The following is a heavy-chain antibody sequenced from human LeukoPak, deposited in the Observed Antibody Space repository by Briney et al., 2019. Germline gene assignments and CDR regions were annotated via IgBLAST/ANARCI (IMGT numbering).Heavy chain of an antibody. CDR3: ARGGYYYDSRGPDN. D-gene: IGHD3-22*01. Sequence: GGSLRLSCAASGFTFSSYSMNWVRQAPGKGLEWVSSISSSSSYIYYADSVKGRFTISRDNAKNSLYLQMNSLRAEDTAVYYCARGGYYYDSRGPDNGGKGPLVTVSS. J-gene: IGHJ4*02. V-gene: IGHV3-21*01. CDR1: GFTFSSYS. CDR2: ISSSSSYI.